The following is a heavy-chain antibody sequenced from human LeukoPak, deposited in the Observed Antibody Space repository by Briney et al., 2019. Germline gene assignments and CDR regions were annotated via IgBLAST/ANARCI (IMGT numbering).Heavy chain of an antibody. D-gene: IGHD5-12*01. CDR3: SRDSSPRYSGYDWVY. CDR2: INQDGSQT. CDR1: GFAFSDYW. Sequence: GGSLRLSCTASGFAFSDYWMSWVRQAPGKGLEWLANINQDGSQTSFVDSVRGRFTVSRDNAKNSLYLQMKSLRADDTAVYYCSRDSSPRYSGYDWVYWGRGTLVTVSS. J-gene: IGHJ4*02. V-gene: IGHV3-7*01.